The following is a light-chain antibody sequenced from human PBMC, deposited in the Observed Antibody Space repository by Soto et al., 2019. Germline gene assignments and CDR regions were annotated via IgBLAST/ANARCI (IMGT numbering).Light chain of an antibody. Sequence: DIQMTQSPSTLSASVGDRVTLTCRASQNIGLSLAWFQQKPGKAPKLLIYGASSLESGVPSRFSGSGSGTEFTLTISSLQPDDFATYYCEQYRRYPRTFGQGTKVEIK. J-gene: IGKJ1*01. CDR3: EQYRRYPRT. CDR1: QNIGLS. V-gene: IGKV1-5*01. CDR2: GAS.